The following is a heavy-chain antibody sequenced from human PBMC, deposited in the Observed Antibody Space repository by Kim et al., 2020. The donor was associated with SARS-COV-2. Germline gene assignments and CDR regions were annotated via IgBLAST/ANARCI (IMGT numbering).Heavy chain of an antibody. J-gene: IGHJ5*02. CDR3: ARGWSATGIDP. D-gene: IGHD2-15*01. Sequence: ASVKVSCKASGYSFSRYAIHWMRQAPGQRLEWMGWIDDGAGNTKYSQRFQGRVTITRDTSASTVYMEMSSLTSEDTAIYYCARGWSATGIDPWGQGTLVTVSS. CDR1: GYSFSRYA. V-gene: IGHV1-3*01. CDR2: IDDGAGNT.